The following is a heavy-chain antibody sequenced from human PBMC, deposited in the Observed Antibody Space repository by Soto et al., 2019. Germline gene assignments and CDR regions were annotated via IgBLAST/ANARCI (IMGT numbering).Heavy chain of an antibody. CDR3: AMTLTTLYNVFDL. V-gene: IGHV4-59*08. Sequence: SETLSLTCTVSAGSISGYYWSWIRQSPEKGLEWIGHVYYSGSTKYNPSLKSRVNISVDTSKNQFSLNLRSVTAADTAVYYCAMTLTTLYNVFDLWGQGSLVTVSS. CDR1: AGSISGYY. D-gene: IGHD4-4*01. J-gene: IGHJ5*02. CDR2: VYYSGST.